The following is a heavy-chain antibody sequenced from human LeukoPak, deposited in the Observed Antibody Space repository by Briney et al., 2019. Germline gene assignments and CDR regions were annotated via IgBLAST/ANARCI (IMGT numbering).Heavy chain of an antibody. V-gene: IGHV1-2*02. J-gene: IGHJ4*02. CDR3: ARYYYDSSGYNDY. Sequence: ASVKVSCKASGYTFTSYYMHWVRQAPGQGLEWMGWINPNSGGTNYAQKFQGRVTMTRDTSISTAYMELSRLRSDDTAVYYCARYYYDSSGYNDYWGQGTLVTVSS. CDR1: GYTFTSYY. D-gene: IGHD3-22*01. CDR2: INPNSGGT.